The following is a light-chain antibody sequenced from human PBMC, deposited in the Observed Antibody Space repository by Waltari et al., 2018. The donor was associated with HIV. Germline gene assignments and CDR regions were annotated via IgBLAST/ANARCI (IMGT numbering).Light chain of an antibody. CDR3: QQSYSYPRT. Sequence: DIQLTQSPSSLSASVGDRVTITCRASQTISNYLNWYQQKPGKAPKGLIYVASSLQSGVPSRFSGSGSGTEFTLTISSLQPEDFATYYCQQSYSYPRTFGQGTRVEIK. CDR1: QTISNY. CDR2: VAS. V-gene: IGKV1-39*01. J-gene: IGKJ1*01.